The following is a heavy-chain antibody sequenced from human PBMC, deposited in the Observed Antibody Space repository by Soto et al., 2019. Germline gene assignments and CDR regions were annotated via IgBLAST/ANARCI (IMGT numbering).Heavy chain of an antibody. CDR2: IFYSGNT. V-gene: IGHV4-39*01. CDR3: ARHLYSWDSSGSFGY. D-gene: IGHD6-19*01. J-gene: IGHJ4*02. CDR1: DDSIGRSNYF. Sequence: QLQLQESGPGLVKPSETLSLTCTVSDDSIGRSNYFWGWIRQPPGKGLAWIGNIFYSGNTHYNPSLKSRVTISLATSNHQYSLRVSSVTAADTAVYCCARHLYSWDSSGSFGYWGPGALGSGSS.